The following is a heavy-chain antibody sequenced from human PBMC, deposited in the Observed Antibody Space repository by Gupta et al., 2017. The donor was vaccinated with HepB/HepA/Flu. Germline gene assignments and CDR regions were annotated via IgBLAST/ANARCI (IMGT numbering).Heavy chain of an antibody. CDR2: ISWNSGSI. CDR3: AKDSIAVADPMYYFDY. CDR1: GFTFDDYA. J-gene: IGHJ4*02. Sequence: EVQLVESGGGLVQLGRSLRLSCAASGFTFDDYAMHWVRQAPGKGLEWGSGISWNSGSIGYADSVEGRFTISRDNAKNSLYLQMNSLRAEDTALYYCAKDSIAVADPMYYFDYWGQGTLVTVSS. V-gene: IGHV3-9*01. D-gene: IGHD6-19*01.